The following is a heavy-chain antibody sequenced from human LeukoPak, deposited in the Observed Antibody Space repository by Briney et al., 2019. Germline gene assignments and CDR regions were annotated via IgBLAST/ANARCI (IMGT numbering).Heavy chain of an antibody. CDR2: INHRGST. V-gene: IGHV4-34*01. Sequence: SETLSLTCAVYGGSFSGYYWSWIRQPPGKGLEWIGEINHRGSTNYNPSLKSRVTISVDTSKNQFSLKLSSVTAADTAVYYCARGSNYYDSGKGWFDPWGQGTLVTVSS. D-gene: IGHD3-10*01. J-gene: IGHJ5*02. CDR1: GGSFSGYY. CDR3: ARGSNYYDSGKGWFDP.